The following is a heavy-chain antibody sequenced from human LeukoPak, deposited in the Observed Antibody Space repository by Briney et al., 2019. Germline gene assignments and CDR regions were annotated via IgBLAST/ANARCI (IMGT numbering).Heavy chain of an antibody. V-gene: IGHV4-59*01. Sequence: SETLSLTCTVSGGSISSYYWSWIRQPPGKGLEWIGYIYYSGSTNYNPSLKSRVTISVDTSKNQFSLKLSSVTAADTAVYYCARGRVEAPGHFDYWGQGTLVTVSS. J-gene: IGHJ4*02. CDR1: GGSISSYY. CDR3: ARGRVEAPGHFDY. CDR2: IYYSGST. D-gene: IGHD2-15*01.